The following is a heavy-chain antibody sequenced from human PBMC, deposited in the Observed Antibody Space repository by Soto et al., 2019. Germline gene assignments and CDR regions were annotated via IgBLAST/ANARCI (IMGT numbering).Heavy chain of an antibody. D-gene: IGHD2-21*01. CDR3: VTAIPCVSTSTAFDY. CDR1: GYTLTELS. J-gene: IGHJ4*02. Sequence: ASVKVSCKVSGYTLTELSMHWVRQAPGKGLEWVGGFDPEDGETIYAQKFQGRITMTEDTSTDTAYMQRSSLRAEDSAAYYCVTAIPCVSTSTAFDYWGQGTLVTVSS. V-gene: IGHV1-24*01. CDR2: FDPEDGET.